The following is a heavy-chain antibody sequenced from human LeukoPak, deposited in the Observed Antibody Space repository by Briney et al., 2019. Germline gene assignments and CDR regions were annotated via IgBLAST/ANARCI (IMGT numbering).Heavy chain of an antibody. CDR2: ISSSGSTI. Sequence: NAGGSLRLSCAASAFTFSDYYMSWIRQAPGKGLEWVSYISSSGSTIYYADSVRGRFTISRDNAKSSLYLQMNSLRAEDTAVYYCARVLRGGKYFDYWGQGTLVTVSS. J-gene: IGHJ4*02. V-gene: IGHV3-11*01. CDR1: AFTFSDYY. D-gene: IGHD1-26*01. CDR3: ARVLRGGKYFDY.